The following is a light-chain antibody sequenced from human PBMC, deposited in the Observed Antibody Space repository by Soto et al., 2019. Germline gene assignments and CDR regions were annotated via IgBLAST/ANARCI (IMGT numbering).Light chain of an antibody. V-gene: IGKV3-15*01. CDR2: GAS. CDR3: QQYNNWLPLT. Sequence: EIVMTQSPATLSVSPGERATLSCRASQSVSSNLAWYQQKPGQAPRLLIYGASTRATGIPARFSGSGSGTEFTITISSLQSEDFEVYYCQQYNNWLPLTFGGGTKVEIK. CDR1: QSVSSN. J-gene: IGKJ4*01.